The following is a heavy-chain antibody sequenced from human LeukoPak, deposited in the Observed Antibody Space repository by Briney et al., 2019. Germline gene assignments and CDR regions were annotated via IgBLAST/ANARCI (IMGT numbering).Heavy chain of an antibody. CDR1: GYTFTSYG. J-gene: IGHJ3*02. D-gene: IGHD3-3*01. CDR2: ISAYNGNT. Sequence: ASVKVSCQASGYTFTSYGISWVRQAPGQGLEWMGWISAYNGNTNYAQKLQGRVTMTTDTSTSTAYMELRSLRSDDTAVYYCARMTRVVTEDDAFDIWGQGTMVTVSS. V-gene: IGHV1-18*01. CDR3: ARMTRVVTEDDAFDI.